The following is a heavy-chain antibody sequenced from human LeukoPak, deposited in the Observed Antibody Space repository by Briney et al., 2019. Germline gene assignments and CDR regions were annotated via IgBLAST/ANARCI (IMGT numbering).Heavy chain of an antibody. V-gene: IGHV1-69*01. J-gene: IGHJ6*02. D-gene: IGHD2-2*01. Sequence: AASVKVSCKASGGTFSSYAISWVRQAPGQGLEWMGVIIPIFDTTNYAQEFQGRVTLTADESTTTAYMELGSLRSEDTAVYYCARDWRSTSRQGVSVFGYYGMDVWGQGTTVTVSS. CDR1: GGTFSSYA. CDR3: ARDWRSTSRQGVSVFGYYGMDV. CDR2: IIPIFDTT.